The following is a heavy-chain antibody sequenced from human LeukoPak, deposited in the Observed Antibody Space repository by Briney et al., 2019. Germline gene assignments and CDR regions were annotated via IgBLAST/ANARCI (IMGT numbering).Heavy chain of an antibody. CDR1: GGSITSYY. CDR3: ARVFGVIDAFDV. J-gene: IGHJ3*01. CDR2: IYYSGST. Sequence: SETLSLTCTVSGGSITSYYWSSVRQPPGKGLEWIGYIYYSGSTNYNPSLKSRVTISVDTSKNQFSLKLSSGTAADTAVNYCARVFGVIDAFDVGGQETMVSVSS. V-gene: IGHV4-59*01. D-gene: IGHD3-3*01.